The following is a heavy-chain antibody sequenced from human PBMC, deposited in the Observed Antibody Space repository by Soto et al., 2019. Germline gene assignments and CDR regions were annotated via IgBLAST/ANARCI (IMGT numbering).Heavy chain of an antibody. CDR3: ARGQAAAGTGLNWFDP. CDR1: DDSINSDKYY. J-gene: IGHJ5*02. Sequence: SETLSLTCSVSDDSINSDKYYWGWNRQPPGKGLEWIGRINHSGNANYNPSLKSRVTISVDTSKNQFSLKLSSVTAADTAVYYCARGQAAAGTGLNWFDPWGQGTLVTVSS. CDR2: INHSGNA. D-gene: IGHD6-13*01. V-gene: IGHV4-39*07.